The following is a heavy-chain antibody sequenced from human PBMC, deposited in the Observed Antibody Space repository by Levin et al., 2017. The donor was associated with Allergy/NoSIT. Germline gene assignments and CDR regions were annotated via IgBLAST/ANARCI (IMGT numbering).Heavy chain of an antibody. Sequence: SQTLSLTCTVSGDSISSYYWSWIRQPPGKGLEWIAYIYYSGSTNYNPSLKSRVTISVDTSKNQFSLRLSSVTAADTAVYYCGRHVNYGEYHCDYWGQGTLVTVSS. V-gene: IGHV4-59*08. CDR1: GDSISSYY. CDR2: IYYSGST. D-gene: IGHD4-17*01. CDR3: GRHVNYGEYHCDY. J-gene: IGHJ4*02.